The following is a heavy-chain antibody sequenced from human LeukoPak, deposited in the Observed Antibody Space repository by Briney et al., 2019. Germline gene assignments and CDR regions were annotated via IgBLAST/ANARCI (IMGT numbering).Heavy chain of an antibody. V-gene: IGHV4-59*01. CDR2: SYYSGST. CDR1: GGSISSYY. D-gene: IGHD2-8*01. CDR3: AGARGYCTNGVCYTGYFQH. J-gene: IGHJ1*01. Sequence: SETLSLTCTVSGGSISSYYWSWIRQPPGKGLEWIGYSYYSGSTNYNPSLKSRVTISVDTSKNQFSLKLSSVTAADTAVYYCAGARGYCTNGVCYTGYFQHWGQGTLVTVSS.